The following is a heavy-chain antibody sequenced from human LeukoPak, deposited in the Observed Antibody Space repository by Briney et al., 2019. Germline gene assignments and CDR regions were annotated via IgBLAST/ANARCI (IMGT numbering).Heavy chain of an antibody. V-gene: IGHV3-23*01. J-gene: IGHJ4*02. CDR2: ISGSGGTT. CDR3: AKVIYSRAGYY. D-gene: IGHD2-21*01. CDR1: GFTFTTYA. Sequence: GGSLRLSCAASGFTFTTYAMTWVRQAPGKGLEWVSAISGSGGTTYYADSVKGRFTISRDNSKNTLYLQMNSLRAEDTAVYYCAKVIYSRAGYYWGQGTLVTVSS.